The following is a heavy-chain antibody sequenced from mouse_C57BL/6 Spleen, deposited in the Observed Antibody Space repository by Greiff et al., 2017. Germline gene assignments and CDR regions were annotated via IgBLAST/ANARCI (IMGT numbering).Heavy chain of an antibody. CDR2: INPGSGGT. D-gene: IGHD2-4*01. CDR1: GYAFTNYL. V-gene: IGHV1-54*01. CDR3: ARGDYEWYFDV. Sequence: QVQLQQSGAELVRPGTSVKVSCKASGYAFTNYLIEWVKQRPGQGLEWIGVINPGSGGTNYNEKFKGKATLTADKSSSTAYMQLSSLTSEDSAVYFCARGDYEWYFDVWGTGTTVTVSS. J-gene: IGHJ1*03.